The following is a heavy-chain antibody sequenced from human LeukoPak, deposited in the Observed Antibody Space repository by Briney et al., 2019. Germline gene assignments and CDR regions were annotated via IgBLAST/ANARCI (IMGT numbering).Heavy chain of an antibody. V-gene: IGHV4-59*08. CDR3: ARHGYCSGGSCYWDY. D-gene: IGHD2-15*01. CDR1: GXSISPYY. Sequence: PSETLSLTCIVSGXSISPYYWSWIRQPPGSGLEWIAYIYYSGSTSYNPSLKSRVAISVDTSNNEVSLKLSSVTAADMAVYYCARHGYCSGGSCYWDYWGQGTLVTVSS. CDR2: IYYSGST. J-gene: IGHJ4*02.